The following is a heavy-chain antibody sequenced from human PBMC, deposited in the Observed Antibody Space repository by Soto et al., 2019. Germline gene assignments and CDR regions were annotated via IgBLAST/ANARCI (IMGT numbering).Heavy chain of an antibody. D-gene: IGHD3-10*01. CDR2: INHSGST. V-gene: IGHV4-34*01. J-gene: IGHJ6*02. CDR1: GGSFSGYY. Sequence: QVQLQQWGAGLLKPSETLSLTCAVYGGSFSGYYWSWIRQPPGKGLEWIGEINHSGSTNYNPSLKRRVTISVDTSKNQFSLKLSSVTAADTAVYYCARQYYYGSGSYRLYYYYGMDVWGQGTTVTVSS. CDR3: ARQYYYGSGSYRLYYYYGMDV.